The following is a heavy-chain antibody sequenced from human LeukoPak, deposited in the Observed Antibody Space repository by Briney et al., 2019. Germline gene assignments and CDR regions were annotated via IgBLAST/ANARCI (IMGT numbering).Heavy chain of an antibody. Sequence: GGSRRLSCAASGFTFSSYSMNWVRQAPGKGLEWVSYISSSSSTIYYADSVKGRFTISRDNAKNSLYLQMNSLRDEDTAVYYCARDRTYCGGDCFPDAFDIWGQGTMVTVSS. CDR1: GFTFSSYS. J-gene: IGHJ3*02. D-gene: IGHD2-21*02. V-gene: IGHV3-48*02. CDR2: ISSSSSTI. CDR3: ARDRTYCGGDCFPDAFDI.